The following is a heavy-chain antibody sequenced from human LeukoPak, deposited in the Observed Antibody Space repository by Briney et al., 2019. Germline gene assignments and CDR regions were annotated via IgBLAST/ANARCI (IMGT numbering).Heavy chain of an antibody. J-gene: IGHJ4*02. V-gene: IGHV4-34*01. CDR1: GGSFSGYY. CDR2: INHSGST. Sequence: PSETLSLTCAVYGGSFSGYYWSWIRRPPGKGLEWIGEINHSGSTNYNPSLKSRVTISVDTSKNQFSLKLSSVTAADTAVYYCASTPYSSSWYYFDYWGQGTLVTVSS. D-gene: IGHD6-13*01. CDR3: ASTPYSSSWYYFDY.